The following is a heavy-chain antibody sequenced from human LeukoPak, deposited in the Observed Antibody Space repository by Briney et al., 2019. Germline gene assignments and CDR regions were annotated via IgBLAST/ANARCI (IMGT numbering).Heavy chain of an antibody. CDR1: GGSISNYY. CDR3: ARVVGAAAWDYYYGMDV. V-gene: IGHV4-59*01. J-gene: IGHJ6*02. CDR2: IYYSGRT. Sequence: SETLSLTCTVSGGSISNYYWSWIRQPPGKGLEWIGYIYYSGRTKYNPSLRSRVTISVDTSKNQFLLSLTSVTAADTVVYYCARVVGAAAWDYYYGMDVWGQGTTVTVSS. D-gene: IGHD2-15*01.